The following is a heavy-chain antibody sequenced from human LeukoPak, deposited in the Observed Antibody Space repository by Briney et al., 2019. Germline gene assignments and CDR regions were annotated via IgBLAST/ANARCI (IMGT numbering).Heavy chain of an antibody. V-gene: IGHV4-4*07. CDR3: ARDREGMGQLLYYGTYYYYYMDV. D-gene: IGHD2-2*02. Sequence: SETLSLTCTVSGGSISSYYWSWLRQPAGKGLEWIGRIYASGSTNYNPSLKSRVTMSVDTSKNQFSLKPSSVTAADTAVYYCARDREGMGQLLYYGTYYYYYMDVWGKGTTVTVSS. J-gene: IGHJ6*03. CDR2: IYASGST. CDR1: GGSISSYY.